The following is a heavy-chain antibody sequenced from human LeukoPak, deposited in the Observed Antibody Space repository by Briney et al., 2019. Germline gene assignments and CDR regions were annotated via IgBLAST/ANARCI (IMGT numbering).Heavy chain of an antibody. D-gene: IGHD1-1*01. V-gene: IGHV3-49*04. CDR3: ARGHNDPRQIDY. CDR1: GFSLGDYV. J-gene: IGHJ4*02. CDR2: IRIKTYGDGKTT. Sequence: GGSLRLSCKSSGFSLGDYVLNWVRQAPGQGLEWIGFIRIKTYGDGKTTEYAASVRGRFTISRDDSKNIAYLQMNSLRTEDTGVYYCARGHNDPRQIDYWGQGTLVTVSS.